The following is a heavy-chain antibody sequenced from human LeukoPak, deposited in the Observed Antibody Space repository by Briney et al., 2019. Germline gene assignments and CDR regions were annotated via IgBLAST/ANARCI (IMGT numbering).Heavy chain of an antibody. CDR2: INSDGSST. CDR1: GFTFSSYW. V-gene: IGHV3-74*01. CDR3: ARHLSGITGYTYGRGIDY. D-gene: IGHD5-18*01. Sequence: GGSLRLPCAASGFTFSSYWMHWVRQAPGKGLVWVSRINSDGSSTSYADSVKGRFTISRDNAKKSLYLQMNSLRAEDTAVYYCARHLSGITGYTYGRGIDYWGQGTLLTVSS. J-gene: IGHJ4*02.